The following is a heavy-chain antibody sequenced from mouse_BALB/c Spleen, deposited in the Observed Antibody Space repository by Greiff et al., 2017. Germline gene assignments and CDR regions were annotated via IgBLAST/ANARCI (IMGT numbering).Heavy chain of an antibody. CDR3: ARDGNYLDY. CDR1: GFTFSSYP. J-gene: IGHJ2*01. D-gene: IGHD2-1*01. V-gene: IGHV5-6-5*01. Sequence: EVHLVESGGGLVKPGGSLKLSCAASGFTFSSYPMSWVRQTPEKRLEWVASISSGGSTYYPDSVKGRFTISRDNARNILYLQMSSLRSEDTAMYYCARDGNYLDYWGQGTTLTVSS. CDR2: ISSGGST.